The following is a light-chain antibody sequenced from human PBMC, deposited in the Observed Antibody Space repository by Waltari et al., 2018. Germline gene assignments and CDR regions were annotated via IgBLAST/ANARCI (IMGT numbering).Light chain of an antibody. CDR3: HHYYIPPLT. Sequence: DIVLTQSPDSLAVSLGERATINCKSSQSLLSSFNSKTYIAWYQQKPGQPPKLLINWASARESGVPERFSGSGSETDFTLTISSLQAEDVAVYYCHHYYIPPLTFGQGTRLEIQ. J-gene: IGKJ5*01. CDR2: WAS. V-gene: IGKV4-1*01. CDR1: QSLLSSFNSKTY.